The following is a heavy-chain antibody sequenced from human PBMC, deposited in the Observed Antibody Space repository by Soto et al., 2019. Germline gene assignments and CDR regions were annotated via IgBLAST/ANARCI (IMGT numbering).Heavy chain of an antibody. CDR3: ARDDCRSTSCYTYYFDY. V-gene: IGHV1-69*13. CDR1: GGTFGSYA. Sequence: SVKVSCKASGGTFGSYAISWVRQAPGQGLEWMGGIIPIFGTANYAQKFQGRVTITADESTSTAYMELSSLRSEDTAVYYCARDDCRSTSCYTYYFDYWGQGTLVTVSS. J-gene: IGHJ4*02. CDR2: IIPIFGTA. D-gene: IGHD2-2*02.